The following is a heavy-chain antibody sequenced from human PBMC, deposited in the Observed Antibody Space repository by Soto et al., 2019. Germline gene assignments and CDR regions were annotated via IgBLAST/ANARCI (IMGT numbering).Heavy chain of an antibody. CDR1: GFTFSSYG. CDR2: ISYDGGNK. CDR3: AKDNCISTSCYRLSNWFDP. Sequence: QVQLVESGGGVVQPGRSLRLSCAASGFTFSSYGMHWVRQAPGKGLEWVAVISYDGGNKYYADSVKGRFTISRDNSKNTLYLQMNSLRAEDTAVYYCAKDNCISTSCYRLSNWFDPWGQGTLVTVSS. V-gene: IGHV3-30*18. J-gene: IGHJ5*02. D-gene: IGHD2-2*01.